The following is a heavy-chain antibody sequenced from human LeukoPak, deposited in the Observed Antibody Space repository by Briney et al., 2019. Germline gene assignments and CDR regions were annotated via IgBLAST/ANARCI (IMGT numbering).Heavy chain of an antibody. CDR3: ASWYSVWGSYLAGYFDY. CDR1: GFTFSSYW. V-gene: IGHV3-7*05. D-gene: IGHD3-16*02. Sequence: GGSLRLSCAASGFTFSSYWMSWVRQAPGKGLEWVAYINQDGSEKYYVDSVKGRFIISRDNAKNSLYLQMNSLRAEDTAVYYCASWYSVWGSYLAGYFDYWGQGTLVTVSS. J-gene: IGHJ4*02. CDR2: INQDGSEK.